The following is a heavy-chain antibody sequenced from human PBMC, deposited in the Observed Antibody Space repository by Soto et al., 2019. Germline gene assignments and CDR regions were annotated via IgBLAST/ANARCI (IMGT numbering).Heavy chain of an antibody. Sequence: ASVKVSCKASGYTFTSYGISWVRQAPGQGLEWMGWISAYNGNTNYAQKLQGRVTMTTDTSTSTAYMELRILRSDDTAVYYCARVKGSGYHNCFDPWGQGTLVTVSS. CDR2: ISAYNGNT. V-gene: IGHV1-18*01. J-gene: IGHJ5*02. D-gene: IGHD3-22*01. CDR3: ARVKGSGYHNCFDP. CDR1: GYTFTSYG.